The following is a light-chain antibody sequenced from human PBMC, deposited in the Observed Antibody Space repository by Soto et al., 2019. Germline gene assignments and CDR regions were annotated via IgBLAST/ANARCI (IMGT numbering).Light chain of an antibody. Sequence: DIQMTQSPSSLSASVGDRVTTTCRASQSISSYLNWYQQKPGKAPKLLIYDASNLEAGVPSRFRGSGSGTDFTFTISRLQPEDIATYYCQQYYSYPFTFGQGTRLEIK. CDR3: QQYYSYPFT. CDR1: QSISSY. J-gene: IGKJ5*01. CDR2: DAS. V-gene: IGKV1-33*01.